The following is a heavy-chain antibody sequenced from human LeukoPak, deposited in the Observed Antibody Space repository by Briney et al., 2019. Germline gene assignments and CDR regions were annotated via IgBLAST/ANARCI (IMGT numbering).Heavy chain of an antibody. CDR3: ARTYYDYVWGSYRFDY. CDR2: IYTSGST. J-gene: IGHJ4*02. V-gene: IGHV4-59*10. D-gene: IGHD3-16*02. Sequence: KTSETLSLTCAVYGGSFSGYYWSWIRQPAGKGLEWIGRIYTSGSTNYNPSLKSRVAMSVDTSKNQFSLKLSSVTAADTAVYYCARTYYDYVWGSYRFDYWGQGTLVTVSS. CDR1: GGSFSGYY.